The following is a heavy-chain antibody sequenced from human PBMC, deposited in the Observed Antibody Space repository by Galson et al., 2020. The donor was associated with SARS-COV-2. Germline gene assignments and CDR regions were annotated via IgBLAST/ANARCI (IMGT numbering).Heavy chain of an antibody. V-gene: IGHV3-11*06. CDR2: ISSSGSYT. CDR3: ARNGRDCSGGVCYGAEYFQH. Sequence: GESLKISCVASGFSFSDYYMSWIRQAPGKGLEWISYISSSGSYTNYADSVKGRFTISRDNAKNSLYLEVNSLIAEDTAVYYCARNGRDCSGGVCYGAEYFQHWGQGTLVTVSS. D-gene: IGHD2-15*01. CDR1: GFSFSDYY. J-gene: IGHJ1*01.